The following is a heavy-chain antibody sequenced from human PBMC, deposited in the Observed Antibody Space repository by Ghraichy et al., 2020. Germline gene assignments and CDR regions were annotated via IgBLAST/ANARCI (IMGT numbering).Heavy chain of an antibody. CDR3: AKLSGTSALGY. V-gene: IGHV4-59*01. Sequence: SETLSLTCTVSGGSISSYYWSWIRNPQGKGQEWIGYIYYDGTTHYNPSLKSRVTIAVATSKNQFSLKLSSVTAADTAVYYCAKLSGTSALGYWGQGTLVSVSS. CDR1: GGSISSYY. D-gene: IGHD3-16*01. CDR2: IYYDGTT. J-gene: IGHJ4*02.